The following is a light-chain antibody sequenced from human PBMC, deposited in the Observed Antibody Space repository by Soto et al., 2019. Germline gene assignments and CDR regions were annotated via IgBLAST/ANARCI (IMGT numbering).Light chain of an antibody. CDR3: CSYAGSYTFV. Sequence: QSSLTHPRSVSSSPGHSFTISCTGTSSYVGVYNYVSWYQQHQGKAPKLMIYDVSKRPSGFPDRFSGSKSGNTASLTISGLQAEDEADYYCCSYAGSYTFVFGTGTKVTVL. CDR2: DVS. V-gene: IGLV2-11*01. J-gene: IGLJ1*01. CDR1: SSYVGVYNY.